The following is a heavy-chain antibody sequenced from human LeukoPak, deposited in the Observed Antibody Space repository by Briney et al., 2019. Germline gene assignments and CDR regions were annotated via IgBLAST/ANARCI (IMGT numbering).Heavy chain of an antibody. D-gene: IGHD3-10*01. V-gene: IGHV4-31*03. CDR3: ARDRGQYGMDV. CDR2: IYYSGST. J-gene: IGHJ6*02. Sequence: SETLSLTCTVSGGSISSGGYYWSWIRQHPGEGLEWIGYIYYSGSTYYNPSLKSRVTISVDTSKNQFSLKLSSVTAADTAVYYCARDRGQYGMDVWGQGTTVTVSS. CDR1: GGSISSGGYY.